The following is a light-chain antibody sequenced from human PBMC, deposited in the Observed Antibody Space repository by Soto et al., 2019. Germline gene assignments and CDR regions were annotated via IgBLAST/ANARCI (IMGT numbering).Light chain of an antibody. CDR3: KKLPTRLMLT. CDR1: QSISTF. CDR2: DAS. Sequence: CLSGEERATRWGTASQSISTFLAWYQQKPGQAHRLIIYDASNRATGIPARFSCSASGTDFTIKISSLGLEAFALYHSKKLPTRLMLTFAGGTKLDIK. J-gene: IGKJ4*01. V-gene: IGKV3-11*01.